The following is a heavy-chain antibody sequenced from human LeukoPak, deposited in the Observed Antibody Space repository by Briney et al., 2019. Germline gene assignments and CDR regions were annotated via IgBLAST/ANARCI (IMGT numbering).Heavy chain of an antibody. CDR1: GFTFSSYS. J-gene: IGHJ4*02. CDR3: ARANYYDSSGYRAPLR. V-gene: IGHV3-21*01. Sequence: GGSLRLSCAASGFTFSSYSMNWVRQAPGKGLEWVSSISSSSSYIYYAGSVKGRFTISRDNAKNSLYLQMNSLRAEDTAVYYCARANYYDSSGYRAPLRWGQGTLVTVSS. D-gene: IGHD3-22*01. CDR2: ISSSSSYI.